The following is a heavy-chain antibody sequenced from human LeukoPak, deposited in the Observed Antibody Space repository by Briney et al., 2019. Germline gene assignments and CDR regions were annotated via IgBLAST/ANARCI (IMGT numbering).Heavy chain of an antibody. Sequence: GGSLRLSCAASGFTFSSYAMSWVRQAPGKGLEWVSAISGSGGSTYYADSVKGRFTISRDNSKNTLYLQMNSLRAEDTAVYYCAKGPTYCSSTSCYGGMDVWGQGTTVTVSS. CDR3: AKGPTYCSSTSCYGGMDV. D-gene: IGHD2-2*01. J-gene: IGHJ6*02. V-gene: IGHV3-23*01. CDR2: ISGSGGST. CDR1: GFTFSSYA.